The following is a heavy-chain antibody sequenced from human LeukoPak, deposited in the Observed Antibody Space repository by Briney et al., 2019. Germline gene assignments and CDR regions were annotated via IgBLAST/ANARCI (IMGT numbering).Heavy chain of an antibody. CDR1: GFTFSSYW. CDR3: ARAEMYYYDSSGYADY. Sequence: GGSLRLSCAASGFTFSSYWMSWVRQAPGKGLEWVANIKQDGSEKYYVDSVKGRFTISRDNAKNSLYLQMNSLRAEDTAVYYCARAEMYYYDSSGYADYWGRGTLVTVSS. CDR2: IKQDGSEK. J-gene: IGHJ4*02. D-gene: IGHD3-22*01. V-gene: IGHV3-7*01.